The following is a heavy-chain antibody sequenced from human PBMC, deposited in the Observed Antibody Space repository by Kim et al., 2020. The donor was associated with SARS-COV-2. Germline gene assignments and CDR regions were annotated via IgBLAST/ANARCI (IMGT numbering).Heavy chain of an antibody. CDR3: ARARITMIVVVKYFDY. CDR1: GCSIGSGGYY. CDR2: IYYSGST. Sequence: SETLSLTCTVSGCSIGSGGYYWSWIRQHPGKGLVWIGYIYYSGSTYYNPSLKSRVTISVDTSKNQFSLKLSSVTAADTAVYYCARARITMIVVVKYFDYWGQGTLVTVSS. V-gene: IGHV4-31*03. D-gene: IGHD3-22*01. J-gene: IGHJ4*02.